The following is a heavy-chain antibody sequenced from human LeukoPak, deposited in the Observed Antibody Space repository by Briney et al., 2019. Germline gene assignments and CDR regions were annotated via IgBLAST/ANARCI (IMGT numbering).Heavy chain of an antibody. J-gene: IGHJ4*02. V-gene: IGHV1-46*01. Sequence: ASVKVSCKASGYTFTSYYMHWVRQAPGQGLEWMGIINPSGGSTSYAQKFQGRVTMTRDTSTSTVYMELSSLRSEDTAVYYCAREAGITMVRGRGFDYWGQGTLVTVSS. CDR3: AREAGITMVRGRGFDY. CDR1: GYTFTSYY. D-gene: IGHD3-10*01. CDR2: INPSGGST.